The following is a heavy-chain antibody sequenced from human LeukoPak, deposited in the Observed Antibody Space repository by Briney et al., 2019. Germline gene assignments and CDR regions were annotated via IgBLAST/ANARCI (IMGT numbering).Heavy chain of an antibody. D-gene: IGHD5-12*01. CDR1: GYTFTSYG. CDR3: ARGTSGYDLDY. Sequence: ASVKVSCKAPGYTFTSYGINWVRQARGQGLEWMGWNSAYNGNTNYAQKLQGRVTMTTDTSTSTAYMELRSLRSDDTAVYYCARGTSGYDLDYWGQGTLVTVSS. J-gene: IGHJ4*02. V-gene: IGHV1-18*01. CDR2: NSAYNGNT.